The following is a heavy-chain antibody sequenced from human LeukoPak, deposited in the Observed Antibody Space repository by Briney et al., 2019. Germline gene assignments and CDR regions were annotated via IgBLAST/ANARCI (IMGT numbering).Heavy chain of an antibody. CDR2: IGTSSTTI. J-gene: IGHJ4*02. CDR3: ARYQADGLGYCSSTSCWGFDY. D-gene: IGHD2-2*01. Sequence: PGGSLRLSCAASGFTFSSYTMNWVRQPPGKGLEWVSNIGTSSTTIYYADSVKGRFTISRDNSKNTLYLQMNSLRAEDTAVYYCARYQADGLGYCSSTSCWGFDYWGQGTLVTVSS. V-gene: IGHV3-48*01. CDR1: GFTFSSYT.